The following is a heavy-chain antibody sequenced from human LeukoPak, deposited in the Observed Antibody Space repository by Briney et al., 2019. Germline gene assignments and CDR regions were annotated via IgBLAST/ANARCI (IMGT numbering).Heavy chain of an antibody. D-gene: IGHD2-8*02. Sequence: GGSLRLSCAASGFTFSSYAMSWVRQAPGKGLEWVSSISDSGGSTYYADSVKGRFTISRDNSKNTLYLQMNSLRAEDTAVYYCARDQVECTGGTCQSRVGFDFWGQGTLVTVSS. CDR2: ISDSGGST. J-gene: IGHJ4*02. V-gene: IGHV3-23*01. CDR3: ARDQVECTGGTCQSRVGFDF. CDR1: GFTFSSYA.